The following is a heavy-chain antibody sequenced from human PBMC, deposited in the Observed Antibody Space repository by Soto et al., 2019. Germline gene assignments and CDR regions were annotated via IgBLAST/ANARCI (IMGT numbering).Heavy chain of an antibody. J-gene: IGHJ4*02. D-gene: IGHD6-19*01. Sequence: QVQLVQSGAEVKKPGSSVKVSCKASGGTFSSYTISWVRQAPGQGLEWMGRIIPILGIANYAQKFQGRVTITEDKSTSTAYMELSSLRSEDTAVYYCARDGTGGIAVAQDRYYFDYWGQGTLVTVSS. CDR3: ARDGTGGIAVAQDRYYFDY. CDR1: GGTFSSYT. V-gene: IGHV1-69*08. CDR2: IIPILGIA.